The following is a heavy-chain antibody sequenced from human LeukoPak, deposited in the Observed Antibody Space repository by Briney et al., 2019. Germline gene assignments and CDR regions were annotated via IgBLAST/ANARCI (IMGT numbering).Heavy chain of an antibody. CDR1: GYSISSGYY. V-gene: IGHV4-38-2*02. Sequence: SETLSLTCSVSGYSISSGYYWDWIRQPPGKGLEWIGEINHSGSTNYNPSLKSRVTISVDTSKNQFSLKLSSVTAADTAVYYCARDRYYYDSSGYYLLDYWGQGTLVTVSS. CDR3: ARDRYYYDSSGYYLLDY. CDR2: INHSGST. D-gene: IGHD3-22*01. J-gene: IGHJ4*02.